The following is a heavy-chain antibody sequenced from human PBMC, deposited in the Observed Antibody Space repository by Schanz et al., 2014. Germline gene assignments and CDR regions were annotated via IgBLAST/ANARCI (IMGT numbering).Heavy chain of an antibody. D-gene: IGHD6-13*01. J-gene: IGHJ4*02. CDR2: ISAYTNNT. CDR1: GYTFISYG. Sequence: QVQLVQSGAEVKKPGASVKVSCKASGYTFISYGIKWVRQAPGQGLEWMGWISAYTNNTNYAQKFQGRVTMTRDTSTSTVYMELSSLRSEDTAVYYCARDGVDAAAGGNYWGQGTLVTVSS. CDR3: ARDGVDAAAGGNY. V-gene: IGHV1-18*01.